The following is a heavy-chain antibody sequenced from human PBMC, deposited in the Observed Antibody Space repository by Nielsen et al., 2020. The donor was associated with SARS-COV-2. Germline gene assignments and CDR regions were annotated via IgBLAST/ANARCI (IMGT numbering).Heavy chain of an antibody. CDR3: ARARGAYGDYYYYYYTDV. D-gene: IGHD4-17*01. Sequence: LRLSCAISGDSVSSSSAAWNWIRQSPSRGLEWLGRTYYRSKWYNDYAVSVKSRITINPDTSKNQFSLHLNSVTPEDAAVYYCARARGAYGDYYYYYYTDVWGKGTTVTVSS. J-gene: IGHJ6*03. CDR2: TYYRSKWYN. CDR1: GDSVSSSSAA. V-gene: IGHV6-1*01.